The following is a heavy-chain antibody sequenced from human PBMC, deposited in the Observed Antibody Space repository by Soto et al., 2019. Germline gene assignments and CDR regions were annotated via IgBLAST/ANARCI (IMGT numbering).Heavy chain of an antibody. J-gene: IGHJ6*02. V-gene: IGHV5-10-1*01. D-gene: IGHD2-2*03. CDR3: ARLGIVVVPAAIAYYGMDV. CDR2: IDPSDSYT. Sequence: EWMGRIDPSDSYTNYSPSFQGHVTISADKSISTAYLQWSSLKASDTAMYYCARLGIVVVPAAIAYYGMDVWGQGTTVTVSS.